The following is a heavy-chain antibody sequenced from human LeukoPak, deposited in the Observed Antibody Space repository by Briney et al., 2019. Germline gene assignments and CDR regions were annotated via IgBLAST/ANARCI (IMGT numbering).Heavy chain of an antibody. Sequence: SETLSLTCTVSGGSISSSSYYWGWIRQPPGKGLEWIGKIYYSGSTNYNPYLKSRVTISIDTSKNQFSLKLTSVSAADTAVYYCARDPGGSGDYYNIFDYWGPGTLVTVSS. V-gene: IGHV4-61*01. J-gene: IGHJ4*02. CDR2: IYYSGST. CDR1: GGSISSSSYY. CDR3: ARDPGGSGDYYNIFDY. D-gene: IGHD3-10*01.